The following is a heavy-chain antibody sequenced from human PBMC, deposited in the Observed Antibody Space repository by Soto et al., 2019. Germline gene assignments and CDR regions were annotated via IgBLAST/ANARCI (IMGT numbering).Heavy chain of an antibody. CDR2: INPSGGST. Sequence: ASVKVSCNASGYTFTSYYMHWVRQAPGQGLEWMGIINPSGGSTSYAQKFQGRVTMTRDTSTSTVYMELSSLRSEDTAVYYCARVSGYSSGWDYYYYYGMDVWGQGTTVTVSS. CDR1: GYTFTSYY. J-gene: IGHJ6*02. CDR3: ARVSGYSSGWDYYYYYGMDV. V-gene: IGHV1-46*01. D-gene: IGHD6-19*01.